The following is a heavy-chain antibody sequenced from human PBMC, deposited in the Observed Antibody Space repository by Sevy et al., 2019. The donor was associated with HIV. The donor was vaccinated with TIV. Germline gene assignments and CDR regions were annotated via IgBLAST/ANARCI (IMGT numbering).Heavy chain of an antibody. Sequence: GGSLRLSCAATGFTFSSYVMSWVRQVPGKGLEWVSGISGSGASTYYADSVRGRFTISRDNSKNILYLQINRLRVEDTAIYYCAQCRGYSTPRVFDFWGQGTQVTVSS. D-gene: IGHD5-18*01. CDR2: ISGSGAST. V-gene: IGHV3-23*01. J-gene: IGHJ4*02. CDR1: GFTFSSYV. CDR3: AQCRGYSTPRVFDF.